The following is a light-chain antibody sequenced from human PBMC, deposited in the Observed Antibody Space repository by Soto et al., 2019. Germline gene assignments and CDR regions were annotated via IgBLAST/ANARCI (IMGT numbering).Light chain of an antibody. Sequence: QSVLTQPPSASGSPGQSVTISCTGTSSDVGGYNYVSWYQQHPGKAPKLMIYEVSKRPSGVPDRFSGSKSGNTASLTVSGLQAEEEADYYCNSYSGSNNLVVFGGGTKLTVL. CDR2: EVS. J-gene: IGLJ2*01. V-gene: IGLV2-8*01. CDR1: SSDVGGYNY. CDR3: NSYSGSNNLVV.